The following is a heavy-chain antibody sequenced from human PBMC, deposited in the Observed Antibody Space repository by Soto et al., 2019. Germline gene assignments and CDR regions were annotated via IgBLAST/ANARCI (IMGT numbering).Heavy chain of an antibody. D-gene: IGHD6-13*01. CDR2: ISYDGSNK. Sequence: QVQLVESGGGVVQPGRSLRLSCAASGFTFSSYGMHWVRQAPGKGLEWVAVISYDGSNKYYADSVKGRFTISRDNSKNTLYLQMNSLRAEDTAVYYCARERQQLAAYWYFDLWGRGTLVTVSS. V-gene: IGHV3-30*03. J-gene: IGHJ2*01. CDR1: GFTFSSYG. CDR3: ARERQQLAAYWYFDL.